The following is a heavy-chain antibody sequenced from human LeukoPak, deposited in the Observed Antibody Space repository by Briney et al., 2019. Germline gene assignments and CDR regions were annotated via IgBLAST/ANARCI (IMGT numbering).Heavy chain of an antibody. D-gene: IGHD5-24*01. CDR1: GGSFSSYY. V-gene: IGHV4-34*01. Sequence: KPSETLSLTCAVYGGSFSSYYWSWIRQPPGKGLEWIGEINHSGSTNYNPSLKSRVTISVDTSKNQFSLKLSSVTAADTAVYYCARGVEIWYYYGMDVWGQGTTVTVSS. J-gene: IGHJ6*02. CDR3: ARGVEIWYYYGMDV. CDR2: INHSGST.